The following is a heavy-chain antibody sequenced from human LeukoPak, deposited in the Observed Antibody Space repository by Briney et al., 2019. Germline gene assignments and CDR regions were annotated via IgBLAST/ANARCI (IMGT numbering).Heavy chain of an antibody. CDR3: ARDSGSWPENLFDY. D-gene: IGHD6-13*01. V-gene: IGHV3-23*01. Sequence: PGGSLRLSCAASGFSFSNYVMTWVRQAPGKGLEWVSGISSNSGTTYYADSVKGRFTISRDNSKSTLYLQLNSLRAEDTAVYYCARDSGSWPENLFDYWGQGTLVTVSS. J-gene: IGHJ4*02. CDR1: GFSFSNYV. CDR2: ISSNSGTT.